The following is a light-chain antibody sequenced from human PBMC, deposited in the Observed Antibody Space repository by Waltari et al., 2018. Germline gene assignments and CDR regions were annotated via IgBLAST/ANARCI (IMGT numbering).Light chain of an antibody. Sequence: DIQLTQSPSSLSAGVGDRVTITCRASRSISHYLNWYQYIPGKAPKPLISAASNLESGVPSRFSGGGSGTDFTLTISSLQPEDSATYFCQQSYSVLYSFGQGTKLAI. CDR3: QQSYSVLYS. V-gene: IGKV1-39*01. J-gene: IGKJ2*03. CDR1: RSISHY. CDR2: AAS.